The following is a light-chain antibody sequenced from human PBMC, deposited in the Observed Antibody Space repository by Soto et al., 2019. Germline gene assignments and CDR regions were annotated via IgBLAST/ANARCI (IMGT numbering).Light chain of an antibody. CDR3: QQYNDWRT. V-gene: IGKV3-15*01. J-gene: IGKJ1*01. CDR1: QSVSSN. Sequence: EIVMTQSPATLSVSPGERATLSCRASQSVSSNLAWYQQKPGQAPSLLIYGASTRATGIPARFSGSGSGTEFTLTISSLQSEDFAVYYCQQYNDWRTFGQGTKADIK. CDR2: GAS.